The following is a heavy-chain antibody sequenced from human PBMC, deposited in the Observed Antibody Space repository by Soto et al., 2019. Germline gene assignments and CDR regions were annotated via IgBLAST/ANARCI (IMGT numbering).Heavy chain of an antibody. CDR3: ASHFTGVLVLGASPPGGDNYGWDV. V-gene: IGHV1-69*02. CDR1: GGTFSRYT. J-gene: IGHJ6*02. D-gene: IGHD2-15*01. CDR2: IIPILDIP. Sequence: QVQLVQSGAEVKKPGSSVKVSCKASGGTFSRYTISWVRQAPGQGLEWMGRIIPILDIPNYAQNFQGRVTITADKSTSSVYMELSSLRSDDTAVYYCASHFTGVLVLGASPPGGDNYGWDVWGQGTTVTVSS.